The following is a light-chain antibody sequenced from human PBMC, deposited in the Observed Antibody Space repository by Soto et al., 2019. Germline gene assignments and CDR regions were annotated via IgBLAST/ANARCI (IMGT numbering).Light chain of an antibody. CDR2: DTT. J-gene: IGLJ1*01. CDR1: TGAVTNGHY. V-gene: IGLV7-46*01. Sequence: QAVVTQEPSLTVSPGGTVTLTCGSSTGAVTNGHYPYWFQQKPGQAPRTLIYDTTNRHSWTPARFSGSRLGGKAALTLSGAQPEDEAEYYCLLSYNGPYVFXTGTKVTVL. CDR3: LLSYNGPYV.